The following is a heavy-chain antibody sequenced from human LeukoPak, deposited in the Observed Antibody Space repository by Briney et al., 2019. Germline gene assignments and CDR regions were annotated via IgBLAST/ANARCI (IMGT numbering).Heavy chain of an antibody. J-gene: IGHJ4*02. CDR3: AREILAPGKTHDY. CDR1: GFTFSSFG. Sequence: GGSLRLSCAASGFTFSSFGMNWVRQAPGKGLEWVSYISSSSSTIYYADSVKGRFTISRDNAKNTLFLQINSLRAEDTAVYYCAREILAPGKTHDYWGQGTLVTVSS. V-gene: IGHV3-48*04. CDR2: ISSSSSTI.